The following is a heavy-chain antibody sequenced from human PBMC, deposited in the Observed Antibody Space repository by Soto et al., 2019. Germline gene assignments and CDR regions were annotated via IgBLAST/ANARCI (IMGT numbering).Heavy chain of an antibody. Sequence: EVQLVQSGAEVKKPGESLRISCKGSGYSFTSYWISWVRQMPGKGLEWMGRIDPSDSYTNYSPSFQGHVTISADKSISTAYLQWSSLKASDTAMYYCASSLVPAAMSNWFDPWGQGTLVTVSS. J-gene: IGHJ5*02. D-gene: IGHD2-2*01. CDR3: ASSLVPAAMSNWFDP. V-gene: IGHV5-10-1*03. CDR1: GYSFTSYW. CDR2: IDPSDSYT.